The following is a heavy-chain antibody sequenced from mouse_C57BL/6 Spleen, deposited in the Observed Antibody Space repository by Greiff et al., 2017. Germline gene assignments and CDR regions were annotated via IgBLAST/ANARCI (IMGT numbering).Heavy chain of an antibody. CDR3: AKGDTVVATDFDV. V-gene: IGHV1-80*01. D-gene: IGHD1-1*01. CDR1: GYAFSSYW. J-gene: IGHJ1*03. Sequence: LMESGASVKISCKASGYAFSSYWMNWVKQRPGKGLEWIGQIYPGDGDTNYNGKFKGKATLTADKSSSTAYMQLSSLTSEDSAVYFCAKGDTVVATDFDVWGTGTTVTVSS. CDR2: IYPGDGDT.